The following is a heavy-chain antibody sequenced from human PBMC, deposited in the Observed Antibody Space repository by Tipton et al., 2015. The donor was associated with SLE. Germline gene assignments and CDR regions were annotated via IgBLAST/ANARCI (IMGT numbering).Heavy chain of an antibody. D-gene: IGHD6-13*01. J-gene: IGHJ6*02. V-gene: IGHV3-48*01. Sequence: TCSSYSMNWVRQAPGKGLEWVSYISSSGSTIYYADSVKGRFTISRDNAKNSLYLQMNSLRAEDTAVYYCASVIAAAGYYYYYGMDVWGQGTTVTVSS. CDR3: ASVIAAAGYYYYYGMDV. CDR1: TCSSYS. CDR2: ISSSGSTI.